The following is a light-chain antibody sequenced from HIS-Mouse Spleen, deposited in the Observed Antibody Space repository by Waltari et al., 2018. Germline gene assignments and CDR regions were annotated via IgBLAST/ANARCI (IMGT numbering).Light chain of an antibody. CDR2: AAS. CDR3: QQLNSYPPT. V-gene: IGKV1-9*01. Sequence: DIQLTQSPSFLSASVGDSVTITCRASQGISSYLAWYQQKPGKAPKHLIYAASTLRSGVPSRFCGIGSGTEFTLTISSLQPEDFATYYGQQLNSYPPTFSQGTKVEMK. CDR1: QGISSY. J-gene: IGKJ1*01.